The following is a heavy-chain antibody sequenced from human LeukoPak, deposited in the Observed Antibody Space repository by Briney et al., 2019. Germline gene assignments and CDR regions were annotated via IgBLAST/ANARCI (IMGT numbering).Heavy chain of an antibody. CDR3: VRDDRRYGDYGYFDY. V-gene: IGHV3-66*01. Sequence: PGGSLRLSCAASGFTVRDAYMNWVRQAPGKGLEWVSVIYSGGGTYYADSVKGRFTISRDNSKNTLYLQMNSLRAEDTAVYYCVRDDRRYGDYGYFDYWGQGTLVTVS. CDR1: GFTVRDAY. D-gene: IGHD4-17*01. CDR2: IYSGGGT. J-gene: IGHJ4*02.